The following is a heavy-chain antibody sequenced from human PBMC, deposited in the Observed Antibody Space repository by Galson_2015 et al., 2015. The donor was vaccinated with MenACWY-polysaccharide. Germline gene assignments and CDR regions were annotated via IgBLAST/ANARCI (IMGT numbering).Heavy chain of an antibody. Sequence: SLRLSCATSGFTFSGNAMSWVRQAPGKGLKWVSAISSTGDSIRYADSVKGRFTISRDASKNTLYLQMSSLRAEDTALYYCAISRGFSSGWKYFDYWGQGTLVTVSA. CDR3: AISRGFSSGWKYFDY. CDR2: ISSTGDSI. CDR1: GFTFSGNA. D-gene: IGHD6-19*01. V-gene: IGHV3-23*01. J-gene: IGHJ4*02.